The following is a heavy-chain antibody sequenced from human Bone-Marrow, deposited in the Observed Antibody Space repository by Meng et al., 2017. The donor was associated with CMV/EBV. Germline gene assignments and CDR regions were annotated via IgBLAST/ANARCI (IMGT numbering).Heavy chain of an antibody. CDR3: ARGRSCLNGVCYEDHNYFGP. Sequence: SETLSLTCTVPGDSITIFYWNWIRQPPGKGLEWIGNVFHTGSTNYNPSLKNRVTISMDTSKNQLSLKLNSLSAADTAVYFCARGRSCLNGVCYEDHNYFGPWGQGTLVTVPS. CDR1: GDSITIFY. D-gene: IGHD2-8*01. V-gene: IGHV4-59*01. CDR2: VFHTGST. J-gene: IGHJ5*01.